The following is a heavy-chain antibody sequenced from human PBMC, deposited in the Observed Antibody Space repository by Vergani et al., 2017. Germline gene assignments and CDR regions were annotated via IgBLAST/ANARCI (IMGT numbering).Heavy chain of an antibody. CDR3: ARSLMYSSPPIDI. V-gene: IGHV1-69*02. D-gene: IGHD6-13*01. Sequence: QVQLVQSGAEVKKPGSSVKVSCKASGGTFSSYTISWVRQAPGQGLEWMGRIIPILGIANYAQKFQGRVTITADKSTSTAYMELSSLRSEDTAVYYCARSLMYSSPPIDIWGQGTMVTVSS. J-gene: IGHJ3*02. CDR1: GGTFSSYT. CDR2: IIPILGIA.